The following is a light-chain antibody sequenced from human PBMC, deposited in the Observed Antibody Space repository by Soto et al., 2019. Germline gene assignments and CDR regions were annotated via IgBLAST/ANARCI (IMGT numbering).Light chain of an antibody. Sequence: DIVMTQSPDSLAVSLGETATFNCKYRQRVLYSSNNKNYLAWYQQKPGHPPKLLIYWASTRESGVPDRFSGSGSGTDFTLTISSLQAEDVAVYYCQQYYSTPQTFGQGTKVDIK. J-gene: IGKJ1*01. CDR2: WAS. V-gene: IGKV4-1*01. CDR3: QQYYSTPQT. CDR1: QRVLYSSNNKNY.